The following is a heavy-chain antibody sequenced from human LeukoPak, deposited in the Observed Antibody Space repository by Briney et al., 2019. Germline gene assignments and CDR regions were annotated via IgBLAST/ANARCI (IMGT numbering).Heavy chain of an antibody. V-gene: IGHV3-7*01. D-gene: IGHD3-3*01. J-gene: IGHJ4*02. CDR3: ARVRFLDY. CDR2: IKQDGSEK. Sequence: GRSLRLSCAASGFTFSSSWMSWVRQAPGKGLEWVANIKQDGSEKYYVDSVKGRFTISRDNAKNSLYLQVNSLRAEDTAVYYCARVRFLDYWGQGALVTVSS. CDR1: GFTFSSSW.